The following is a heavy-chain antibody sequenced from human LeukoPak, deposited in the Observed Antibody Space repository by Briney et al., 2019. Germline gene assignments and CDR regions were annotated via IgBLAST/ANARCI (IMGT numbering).Heavy chain of an antibody. Sequence: SETVYLTCTVSGGDISSGGYHWSWMRQHPGKGLEWIGYIYYSGSTYYNPSLKSRVTISVDTSKNQFSLKLSSVTAADTAVYYCARDGDYVDYWGQGTLVTVSS. V-gene: IGHV4-31*03. CDR1: GGDISSGGYH. CDR2: IYYSGST. J-gene: IGHJ4*02. CDR3: ARDGDYVDY. D-gene: IGHD4-17*01.